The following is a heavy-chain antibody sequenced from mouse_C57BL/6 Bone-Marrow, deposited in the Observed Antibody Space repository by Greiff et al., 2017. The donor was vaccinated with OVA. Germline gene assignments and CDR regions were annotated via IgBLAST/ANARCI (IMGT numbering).Heavy chain of an antibody. CDR1: GYSITSGYY. Sequence: EVKLQESGPGLVKPSQSLSLTCSVTGYSITSGYYWNWIRQFPGNKLEWMGYISYDGSNNYNPSLKNRISITRDTSKNQFFLKFNSVTTEDTATYYCARDPRYPWGQGTTLTVSS. J-gene: IGHJ2*01. D-gene: IGHD5-1-1*01. CDR2: ISYDGSN. CDR3: ARDPRYP. V-gene: IGHV3-6*01.